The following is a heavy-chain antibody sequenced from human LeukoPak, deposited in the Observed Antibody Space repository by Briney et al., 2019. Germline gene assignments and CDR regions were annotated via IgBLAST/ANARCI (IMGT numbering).Heavy chain of an antibody. Sequence: GGSLRLSCAASGFTFSSYSMNWVRQAPGKGLEWVSSISSSSSYIYYADSVKGRFTISRDNAKNSLSLQMNSLRAEDTAVYSCARVLGVQESEYYFDYWGQGTLVTVSS. CDR2: ISSSSSYI. V-gene: IGHV3-21*01. J-gene: IGHJ4*02. D-gene: IGHD6-19*01. CDR3: ARVLGVQESEYYFDY. CDR1: GFTFSSYS.